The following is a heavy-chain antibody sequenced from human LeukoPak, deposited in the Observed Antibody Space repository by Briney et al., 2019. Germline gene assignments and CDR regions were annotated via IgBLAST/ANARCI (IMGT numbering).Heavy chain of an antibody. J-gene: IGHJ4*02. CDR2: IYHSGTT. CDR3: SRGYGGNVDY. V-gene: IGHV4-38-2*02. D-gene: IGHD4-23*01. Sequence: PSESLSLTCTVSGYSISSGNYWCGIRPPPGKVLWWIGNIYHSGTTYYNPSLKSRVTISVDTSNNQLSLKLSSVTAADSAMYYCSRGYGGNVDYWGQGTLVTISS. CDR1: GYSISSGNY.